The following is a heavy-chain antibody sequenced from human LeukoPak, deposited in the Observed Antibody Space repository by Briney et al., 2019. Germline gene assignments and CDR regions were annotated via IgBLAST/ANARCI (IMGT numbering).Heavy chain of an antibody. CDR3: ARVKIPDYDILTGYPDY. V-gene: IGHV4-30-4*01. CDR2: IYYSGST. CDR1: GGSISSGDYY. J-gene: IGHJ4*02. D-gene: IGHD3-9*01. Sequence: SETLSPTCTVSGGSISSGDYYWSWIRQPPGKGLEWIGYIYYSGSTYYNPSLKSRVTISVDTSKNQFSLKLSSVTAADTAVYYCARVKIPDYDILTGYPDYWGQGTLVTVSS.